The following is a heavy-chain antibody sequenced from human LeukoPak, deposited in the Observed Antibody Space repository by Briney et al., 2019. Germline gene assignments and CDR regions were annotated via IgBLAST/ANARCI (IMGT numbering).Heavy chain of an antibody. CDR3: SRTRYYYWSDPYYYYGMDV. Sequence: PSETLSLTCTVSGGSISSSSYYWGWIRQPPGKGLEWVGSIYYSGSTYYNPSLKSRVTISVDTSKNQFSLKLSSVTAADTAVYYCSRTRYYYWSDPYYYYGMDVWGQGTTVTVSS. CDR1: GGSISSSSYY. CDR2: IYYSGST. V-gene: IGHV4-39*01. D-gene: IGHD3-16*01. J-gene: IGHJ6*02.